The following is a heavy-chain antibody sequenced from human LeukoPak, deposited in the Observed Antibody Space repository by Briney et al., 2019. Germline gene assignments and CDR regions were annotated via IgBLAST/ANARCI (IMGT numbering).Heavy chain of an antibody. CDR2: TYYRSKWYN. J-gene: IGHJ3*02. CDR3: ARWGHQQAAFDI. Sequence: SQTLSLTCAISGDSVSSNNLAWNWIRQSPSRGLEWLGRTYYRSKWYNDYAVSVKGRITINPDTSKNQFSLQLNSVTPEDTAVYYCARWGHQQAAFDIWGQGTMVTVSS. V-gene: IGHV6-1*01. CDR1: GDSVSSNNLA. D-gene: IGHD3-16*01.